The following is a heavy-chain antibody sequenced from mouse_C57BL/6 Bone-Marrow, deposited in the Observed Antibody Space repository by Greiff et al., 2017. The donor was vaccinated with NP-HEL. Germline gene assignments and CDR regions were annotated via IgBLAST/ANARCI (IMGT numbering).Heavy chain of an antibody. J-gene: IGHJ3*01. CDR2: IYPRDGST. V-gene: IGHV1-78*01. CDR3: ARRGYGNYEFAY. Sequence: VKLMESDAELVKPGASVKISCKVSGYTFTDHTIHWMKQRPEQGLEWIGYIYPRDGSTKYNEKFKGKATLTADKSSSTAYMQLNSLTSEDSAVYFCARRGYGNYEFAYWGQGTLVTVSA. CDR1: GYTFTDHT. D-gene: IGHD2-10*02.